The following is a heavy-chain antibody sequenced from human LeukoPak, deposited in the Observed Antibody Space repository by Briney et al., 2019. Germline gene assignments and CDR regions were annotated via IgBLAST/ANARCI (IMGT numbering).Heavy chain of an antibody. CDR2: IHSTSGSI. CDR1: GFTFSSYH. V-gene: IGHV3-48*01. Sequence: AGGSLRLSCAASGFTFSSYHMNWVRQAPGKGLEWLSYIHSTSGSIHYADSAKGRFTISRDNAKNSLYLQMNSLRAEDTAVYYCSRVVQDVTGADYWGQGTLVIVSS. CDR3: SRVVQDVTGADY. D-gene: IGHD3-9*01. J-gene: IGHJ4*02.